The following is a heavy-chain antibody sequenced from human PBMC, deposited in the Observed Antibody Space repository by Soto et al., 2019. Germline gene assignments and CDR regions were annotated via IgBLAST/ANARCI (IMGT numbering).Heavy chain of an antibody. J-gene: IGHJ6*02. CDR2: IGTAGDT. CDR1: GFTFSSYD. Sequence: EVQLVESGGGLVQPGGSLRLSCAASGFTFSSYDMHWVRQATGKGLEWVSAIGTAGDTYYPGSVKGRFTISRENAKNSLYLQMNSLRAEDTAVYYCARGLVIGGYYYGMDVWGQRTTVTVSS. D-gene: IGHD3-9*01. V-gene: IGHV3-13*01. CDR3: ARGLVIGGYYYGMDV.